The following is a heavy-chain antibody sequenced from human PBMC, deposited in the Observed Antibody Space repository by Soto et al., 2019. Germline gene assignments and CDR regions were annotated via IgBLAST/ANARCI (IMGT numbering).Heavy chain of an antibody. Sequence: ASVKVSCKASGGTFSSYAISWVRQVPGQGLEWMGGIIPIFGTANYAQKFQGRVTITADESTSTAYMELSSLRSEDTAVYYCATTLQSRRYYYYGMDVWGQGTTVTVSS. CDR1: GGTFSSYA. D-gene: IGHD4-4*01. CDR3: ATTLQSRRYYYYGMDV. J-gene: IGHJ6*02. V-gene: IGHV1-69*13. CDR2: IIPIFGTA.